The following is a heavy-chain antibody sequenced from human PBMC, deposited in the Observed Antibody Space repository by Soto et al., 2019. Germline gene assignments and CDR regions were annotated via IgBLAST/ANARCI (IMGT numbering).Heavy chain of an antibody. CDR3: ARGRDGSNYYFDY. V-gene: IGHV1-69*01. J-gene: IGHJ4*02. D-gene: IGHD3-10*01. CDR1: GGTLRSYC. CDR2: IIPIFGTA. Sequence: SLEVSRKASGGTLRSYCISWVRKAPGQGLEWMGGIIPIFGTANYAQKFQGRVTITADESTSTAYMKLSSLRSEDTAVYYCARGRDGSNYYFDYWGQGTLVTVSS.